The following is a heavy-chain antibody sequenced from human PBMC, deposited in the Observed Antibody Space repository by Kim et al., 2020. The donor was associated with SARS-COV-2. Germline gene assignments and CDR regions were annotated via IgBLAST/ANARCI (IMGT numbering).Heavy chain of an antibody. CDR3: ARDLERVTPHYYGMDV. CDR2: INPSGGST. D-gene: IGHD2-21*02. CDR1: GYTFTSYY. J-gene: IGHJ6*02. V-gene: IGHV1-46*01. Sequence: ASVKVSCKASGYTFTSYYMHWVRQAPGQGLEWMGIINPSGGSTSYAQKFQGRVTMTRDTSTSTVYMELSSLRSEDTAVYYCARDLERVTPHYYGMDVWGQGTTVTVSS.